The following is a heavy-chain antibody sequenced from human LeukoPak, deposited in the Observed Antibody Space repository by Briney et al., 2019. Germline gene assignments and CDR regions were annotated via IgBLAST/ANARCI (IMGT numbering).Heavy chain of an antibody. CDR2: IDRSSTYI. Sequence: PGGSLRLSCAASGFTFNTYSMIWVRQAPGKGLEWVSAIDRSSTYIFYADSVKGRFTISRDNAKNSLYLQMNSLRAEDTAVYYCARDPYSGSYGNYYYYFMDVWGKGTTVTISS. CDR3: ARDPYSGSYGNYYYYFMDV. D-gene: IGHD1-26*01. CDR1: GFTFNTYS. J-gene: IGHJ6*03. V-gene: IGHV3-21*01.